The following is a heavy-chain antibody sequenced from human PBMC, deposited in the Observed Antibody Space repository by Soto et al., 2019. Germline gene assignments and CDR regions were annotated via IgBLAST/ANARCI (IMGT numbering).Heavy chain of an antibody. CDR1: GDSFSNYW. D-gene: IGHD2-2*02. CDR3: ATGGYCTSTSCYNFFDY. Sequence: PGESLKISCKGSGDSFSNYWIAWVRQMPGKGLEWMGIIYPGDSDTRYSPSFQGQVTISADKSISTAYLQWSSLKASDTAMYYCATGGYCTSTSCYNFFDYWGQGTLVTVSS. CDR2: IYPGDSDT. J-gene: IGHJ4*02. V-gene: IGHV5-51*01.